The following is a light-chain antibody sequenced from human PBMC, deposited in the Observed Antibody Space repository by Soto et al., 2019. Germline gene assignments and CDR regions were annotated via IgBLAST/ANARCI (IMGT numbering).Light chain of an antibody. CDR1: SSDVGSYNL. J-gene: IGLJ2*01. CDR3: CSYAGSSTFKVV. Sequence: QSALTQPASVSGSPGQSITISCTGTSSDVGSYNLVSWYQQHPGKAPKLMIYEGSKRPSGVSNRFSGSKSGNTASLTISGLQAEDEADYYCCSYAGSSTFKVVFGGWTKLTVL. CDR2: EGS. V-gene: IGLV2-23*03.